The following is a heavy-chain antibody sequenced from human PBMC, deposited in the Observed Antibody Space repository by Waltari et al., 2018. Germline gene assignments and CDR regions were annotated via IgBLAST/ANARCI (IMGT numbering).Heavy chain of an antibody. D-gene: IGHD5-12*01. CDR2: ISWNSGSI. J-gene: IGHJ4*02. CDR1: GFTFDDYA. CDR3: AKATGDIVATSYFDY. Sequence: EVQLVESGGGLVQPGRSLRLSCAASGFTFDDYAMHWVRQAPGKGLEWVSGISWNSGSIGYAYSVKGRFTISRDNAKNSLYLQMNSLRAEDTALYYCAKATGDIVATSYFDYWGQGTLVTVSS. V-gene: IGHV3-9*01.